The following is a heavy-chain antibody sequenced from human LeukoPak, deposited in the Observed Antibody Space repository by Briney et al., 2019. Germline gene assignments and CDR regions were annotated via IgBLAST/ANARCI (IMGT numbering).Heavy chain of an antibody. Sequence: GGSLRLSCAASGFTFSSYDMHWVRQAPGKGLEWVAVISFDGSNKYYADSVKGRFTISRDNSKNTLYLQMNSLRAEDTAVYYCAKETYYYDSTGYYGYWGQGTLVTVSS. CDR2: ISFDGSNK. J-gene: IGHJ4*02. CDR3: AKETYYYDSTGYYGY. V-gene: IGHV3-30*18. D-gene: IGHD3-22*01. CDR1: GFTFSSYD.